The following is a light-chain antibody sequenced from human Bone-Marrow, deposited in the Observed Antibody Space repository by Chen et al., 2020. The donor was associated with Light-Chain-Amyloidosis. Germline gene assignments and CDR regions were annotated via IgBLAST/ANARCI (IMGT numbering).Light chain of an antibody. CDR1: QSVSSY. J-gene: IGKJ2*01. Sequence: EIVLTQSPATLSLSPGERATPSCRASQSVSSYLAWYQQKPGQAPRPLISDASNRATGIPARFSCIGSGTDFTLTISSLEPEDFAVYFCQQRSNWPYTFGQGTKLEIK. CDR2: DAS. V-gene: IGKV3-11*01. CDR3: QQRSNWPYT.